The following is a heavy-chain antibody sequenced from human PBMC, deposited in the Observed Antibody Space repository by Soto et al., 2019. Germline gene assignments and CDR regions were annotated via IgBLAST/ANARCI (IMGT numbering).Heavy chain of an antibody. Sequence: QLQLQESGSGLVKPSQTLSLTCAVSGGSISSGGNSWSWIRQPPGKGLEWIGYIYHSGSTYYNPSLKSRVTISVERSKNQFSLKLSSVTAADTAVYYCARAGGLGAVAVDYWGQGTLVTVSS. V-gene: IGHV4-30-2*01. J-gene: IGHJ4*02. CDR3: ARAGGLGAVAVDY. CDR2: IYHSGST. D-gene: IGHD6-19*01. CDR1: GGSISSGGNS.